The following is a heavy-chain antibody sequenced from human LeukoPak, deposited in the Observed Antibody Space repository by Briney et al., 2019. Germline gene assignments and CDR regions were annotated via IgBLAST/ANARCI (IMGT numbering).Heavy chain of an antibody. V-gene: IGHV4-61*02. D-gene: IGHD6-13*01. J-gene: IGHJ2*01. CDR2: IYTSGST. Sequence: SQTLSLTCTVSGGSISSGSYYWSWIRQPAGKGLEWIGRIYTSGSTNYNPSFKSRVPISVDTSNNQFSLKLSSVTAADTAVYYCARGALISSSWPYWYFDLWGRGTLVTVSS. CDR3: ARGALISSSWPYWYFDL. CDR1: GGSISSGSYY.